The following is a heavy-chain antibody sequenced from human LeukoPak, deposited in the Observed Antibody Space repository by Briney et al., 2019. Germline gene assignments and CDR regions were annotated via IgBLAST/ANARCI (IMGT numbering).Heavy chain of an antibody. CDR1: GGSISSYH. Sequence: SETLSLTCTVSGGSISSYHWSWIRQPPGKGLEWIGYIYYSGSTNYNPSLKSRVTISVDTSKNQFSLKLSSVAAADTAVYYCARYGSGSYHDYWGQGTLVTVSS. CDR2: IYYSGST. J-gene: IGHJ4*02. V-gene: IGHV4-59*08. CDR3: ARYGSGSYHDY. D-gene: IGHD3-10*01.